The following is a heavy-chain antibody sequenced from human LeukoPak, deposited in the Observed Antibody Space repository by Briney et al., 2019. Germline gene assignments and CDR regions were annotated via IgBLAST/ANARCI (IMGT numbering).Heavy chain of an antibody. CDR2: ISSSGSTI. D-gene: IGHD2-21*02. CDR1: GFTFSSYE. V-gene: IGHV3-48*03. J-gene: IGHJ4*02. CDR3: ARGLAYCGGDCYSGGFDY. Sequence: PGGSLRLSCAASGFTFSSYEMNWVRQAPGKGLEWVSYISSSGSTIYYADSVKGRFTISRHNAKNSLYLQMNSLRAEDTAVYYCARGLAYCGGDCYSGGFDYWGQGTLVTVSS.